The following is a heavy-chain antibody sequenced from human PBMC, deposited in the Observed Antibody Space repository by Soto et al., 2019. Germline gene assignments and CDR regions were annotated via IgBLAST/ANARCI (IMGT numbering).Heavy chain of an antibody. CDR3: ARDGSGNYIRFLEYLTNPLDY. D-gene: IGHD3-3*01. CDR1: GFTFSSYA. Sequence: GGSLRLSCAASGFTFSSYAMHWVRQAPGKGLEWVAVISYDGSNKYYADSVKGRFTISRDNSKNTLYLQMNSLRAEDTAVYYCARDGSGNYIRFLEYLTNPLDYWGQGTLVTVSS. J-gene: IGHJ4*02. V-gene: IGHV3-30-3*01. CDR2: ISYDGSNK.